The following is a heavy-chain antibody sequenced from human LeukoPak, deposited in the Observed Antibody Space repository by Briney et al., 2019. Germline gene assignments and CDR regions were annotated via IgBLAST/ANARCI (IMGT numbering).Heavy chain of an antibody. J-gene: IGHJ4*02. D-gene: IGHD5-12*01. CDR1: GFTFSSYA. CDR3: AKDGLRLLEYFDY. CDR2: ISGSGGST. Sequence: GGSLRLSCAASGFTFSSYAMSWVSQAPGKGLEWVSAISGSGGSTYSADSVKGRFTISRDNSKNTLYLQMNSLRAEDTAVYYCAKDGLRLLEYFDYWGQGTLVTVSS. V-gene: IGHV3-23*01.